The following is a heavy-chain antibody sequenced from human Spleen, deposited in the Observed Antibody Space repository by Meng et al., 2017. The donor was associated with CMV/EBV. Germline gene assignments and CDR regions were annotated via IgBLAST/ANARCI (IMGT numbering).Heavy chain of an antibody. V-gene: IGHV4-39*07. Sequence: SETLSLTCTVSGGSITISSYYWGWIRQPPGKGLEWIGSIYYSGSTYYNPSLKSRVTISVDTSKNQFSLKLSSVTAADMAVYYCARVMERGWDHDAFDIWGQGTMVTVSS. CDR2: IYYSGST. CDR1: GGSITISSYY. J-gene: IGHJ3*02. CDR3: ARVMERGWDHDAFDI. D-gene: IGHD6-19*01.